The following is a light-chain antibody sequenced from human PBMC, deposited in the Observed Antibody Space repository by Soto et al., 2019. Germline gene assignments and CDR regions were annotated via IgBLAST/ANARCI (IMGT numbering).Light chain of an antibody. V-gene: IGLV2-11*01. Sequence: QSALTQPPSVSGSPGQSVTISCTGTTSDVGDYDYVSWYLQHQGTAPKLLISDVRRRHSGVPDRFSGSKSGNTASLTISGLQVDDEGDYYCCSYAGTSTYVFGTGTKLTVL. CDR2: DVR. CDR1: TSDVGDYDY. J-gene: IGLJ1*01. CDR3: CSYAGTSTYV.